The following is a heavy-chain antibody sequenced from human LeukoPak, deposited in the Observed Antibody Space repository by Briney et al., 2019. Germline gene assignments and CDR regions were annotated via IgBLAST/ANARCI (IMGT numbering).Heavy chain of an antibody. D-gene: IGHD2-21*01. J-gene: IGHJ4*02. V-gene: IGHV3-53*01. Sequence: PGGSLSLSCAASGFPLSSNYMRRVRQAPGKGLEGVSVIYSGGSTYYADSVKGRFTISRDNSKNTLYLQMNSLRAEDTAVYYCARAVPPVMTFDYWGQGTLVTVSS. CDR1: GFPLSSNY. CDR2: IYSGGST. CDR3: ARAVPPVMTFDY.